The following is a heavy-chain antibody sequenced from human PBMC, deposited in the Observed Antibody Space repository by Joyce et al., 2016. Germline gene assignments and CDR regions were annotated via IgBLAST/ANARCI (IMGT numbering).Heavy chain of an antibody. J-gene: IGHJ4*02. Sequence: VRLVESGGGVVRPGRSLRLSCAASGLIFNNYGMHWVRQAPGKGLEWVAVISYEGNTIFYADSVKGRFTISRDNSKNTLYLQMISLRPEDTGTYYCAKDGGYGLRYPELGYWGQGTLVSVFS. CDR1: GLIFNNYG. CDR3: AKDGGYGLRYPELGY. V-gene: IGHV3-30*18. CDR2: ISYEGNTI. D-gene: IGHD5-18*01.